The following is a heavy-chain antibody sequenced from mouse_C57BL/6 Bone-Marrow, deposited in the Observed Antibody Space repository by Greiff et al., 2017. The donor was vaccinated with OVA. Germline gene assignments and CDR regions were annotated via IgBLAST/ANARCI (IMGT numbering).Heavy chain of an antibody. V-gene: IGHV1-81*01. CDR3: ARDGYYWYFDV. D-gene: IGHD2-3*01. J-gene: IGHJ1*03. CDR1: GYTFTSYG. CDR2: IYPRSGNT. Sequence: QVQLKESGAELARPGASVKLSCKASGYTFTSYGISWVKQRTGQGLEWIGEIYPRSGNTYYNEKFKGKATLTADKSSSTAYIELRSLPSEDSAVYFCARDGYYWYFDVWGTGTTVTVSS.